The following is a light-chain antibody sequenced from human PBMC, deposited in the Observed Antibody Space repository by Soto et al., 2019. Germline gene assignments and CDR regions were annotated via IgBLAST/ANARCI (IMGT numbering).Light chain of an antibody. CDR1: SSNIGAGYD. V-gene: IGLV1-40*01. J-gene: IGLJ1*01. Sequence: QSVLTQSPSVSGAPGQRVTISCTGSSSNIGAGYDVHWYQQLPGTAPKLLIYGNSNRPSGVPDRFSGSKSGTSASLAITGLQAEDEADYYCQSYESSLSGFVFGTGTKVTFL. CDR3: QSYESSLSGFV. CDR2: GNS.